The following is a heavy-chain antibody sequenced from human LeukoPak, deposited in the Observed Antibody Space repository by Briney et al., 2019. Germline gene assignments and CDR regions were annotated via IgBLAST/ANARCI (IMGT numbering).Heavy chain of an antibody. D-gene: IGHD6-13*01. CDR2: ISSSSSYI. CDR3: AREYSSSWYLNWFDP. V-gene: IGHV3-21*01. CDR1: GFTFSSYS. Sequence: GGSLRLSCAASGFTFSSYSMNWVRQAPGKGLEWVSSISSSSSYIYYADSVKGRFTISGDNAKNSLYLQMNSLRAEDTAVYYCAREYSSSWYLNWFDPWGQGTLVTVSS. J-gene: IGHJ5*02.